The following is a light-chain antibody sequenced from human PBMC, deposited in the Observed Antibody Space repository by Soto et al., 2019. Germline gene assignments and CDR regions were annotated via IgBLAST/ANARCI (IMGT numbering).Light chain of an antibody. CDR2: DAS. CDR3: QQTYNTPLT. Sequence: IQMTQSPSSLAAYVGDRITITCRASQTISTYVNWYRQKSGAAPELLLYDASTLQGGVPSRFSGGASGTDFTLTISSLQLEDFATYYCQQTYNTPLTFGQGTKVDIK. J-gene: IGKJ1*01. CDR1: QTISTY. V-gene: IGKV1-39*01.